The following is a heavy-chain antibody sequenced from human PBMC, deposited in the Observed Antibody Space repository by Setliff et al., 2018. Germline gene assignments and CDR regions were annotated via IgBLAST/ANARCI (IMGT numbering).Heavy chain of an antibody. CDR2: IYWNDDK. J-gene: IGHJ4*02. CDR1: GFSLSTSGVG. D-gene: IGHD2-15*01. V-gene: IGHV2-5*01. Sequence: SGPTLVNPTQTLTLTCTFSGFSLSTSGVGVGWIRQPPGKALEWLALIYWNDDKRYSPSLKSRLTITKDTSKNQVVLTMTNMDPVDTATYYCARIYCSGGSCYLDYWGQGTLVTVSS. CDR3: ARIYCSGGSCYLDY.